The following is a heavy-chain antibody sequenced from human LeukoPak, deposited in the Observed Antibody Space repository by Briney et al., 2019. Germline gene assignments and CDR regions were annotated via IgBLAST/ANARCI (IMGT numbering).Heavy chain of an antibody. V-gene: IGHV4-59*01. D-gene: IGHD3-3*01. CDR3: ARGNYDFWSGYPNWFDP. CDR1: GGSISSYY. Sequence: PSETLSLTCTVSGGSISSYYWSWIRQPPGKGLEWIGYIYYSGSTNYNPSLKSRATISVDTSKNQFSLKLSSVTAADTAVYYCARGNYDFWSGYPNWFDPWGQGTLVTVSS. J-gene: IGHJ5*02. CDR2: IYYSGST.